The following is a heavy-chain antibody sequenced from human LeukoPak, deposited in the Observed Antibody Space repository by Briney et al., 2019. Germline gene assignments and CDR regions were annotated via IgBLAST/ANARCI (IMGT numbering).Heavy chain of an antibody. CDR1: RFTVSNAW. Sequence: PGGSLRLSCAASRFTVSNAWMSWVRQAPGKGLEWVGRIKSKTDGGTTDYAAPVKGRFTISRDDSKNTLYLQMNSLKTEDTAVYYCTTDLVVVAVTGFDPWGQGTLVTVSS. J-gene: IGHJ5*02. V-gene: IGHV3-15*01. CDR3: TTDLVVVAVTGFDP. D-gene: IGHD2-15*01. CDR2: IKSKTDGGTT.